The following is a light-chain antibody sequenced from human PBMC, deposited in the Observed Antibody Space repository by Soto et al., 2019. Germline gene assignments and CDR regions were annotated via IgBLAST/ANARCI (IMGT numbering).Light chain of an antibody. CDR1: QSINDR. Sequence: EIVLTQSPVNLSLSPGGGATLSCRASQSINDRLAWYQQKPGQAPRLLISDASNRAAGVPLRFSGSGSGSDFTLTINSREAEDAAVYYCQQRSSWPFTFGGGANVEV. CDR2: DAS. CDR3: QQRSSWPFT. J-gene: IGKJ4*01. V-gene: IGKV3-11*01.